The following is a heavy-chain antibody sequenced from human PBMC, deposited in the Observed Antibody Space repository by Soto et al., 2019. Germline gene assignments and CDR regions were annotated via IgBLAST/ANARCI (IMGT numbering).Heavy chain of an antibody. J-gene: IGHJ4*02. Sequence: GGSLRLSCAASGFTFSSYAMSWVRQAPGKGLEWVSAISGSGGSTYYADSVKGRFTISRDNSKNTLYLQMNSLRAEDTAVYYCAKVVYYYDSSGSNDYWGQGTLVTVSS. D-gene: IGHD3-22*01. V-gene: IGHV3-23*01. CDR2: ISGSGGST. CDR1: GFTFSSYA. CDR3: AKVVYYYDSSGSNDY.